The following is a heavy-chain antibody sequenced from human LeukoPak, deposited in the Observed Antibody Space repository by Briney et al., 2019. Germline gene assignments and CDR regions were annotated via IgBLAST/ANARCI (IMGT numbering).Heavy chain of an antibody. CDR3: ARGDPTVTATGSGGLDI. CDR1: GFTFSSYG. Sequence: GGSLRLSCAASGFTFSSYGMHWVRQAPGKGLEWVAFIRYDGSNKYYADSVKGRFTISRDNAKNTLYLQMNSLRAEDTAVYYCARGDPTVTATGSGGLDIWGQGTMVTVSS. V-gene: IGHV3-30*02. D-gene: IGHD4-17*01. CDR2: IRYDGSNK. J-gene: IGHJ3*02.